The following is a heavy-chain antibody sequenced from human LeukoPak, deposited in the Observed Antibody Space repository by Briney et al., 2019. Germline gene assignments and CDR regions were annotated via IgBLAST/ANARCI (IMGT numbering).Heavy chain of an antibody. CDR1: GYTFTSYG. D-gene: IGHD2-15*01. V-gene: IGHV1-18*01. CDR2: ISAYNGNT. J-gene: IGHJ4*02. CDR3: ASDLGYCSGGSCYPVPGY. Sequence: ASVKVSCKASGYTFTSYGISWVRQAPGQGLEWMKWISAYNGNTNYAQKLQGRVTMTTDTSTSTAYMELRSLRSDDTAVYYCASDLGYCSGGSCYPVPGYWGQGTLVTVSS.